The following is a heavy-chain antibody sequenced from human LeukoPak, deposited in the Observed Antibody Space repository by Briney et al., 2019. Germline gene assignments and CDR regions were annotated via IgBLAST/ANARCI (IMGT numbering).Heavy chain of an antibody. J-gene: IGHJ3*02. CDR3: ARGDSSGRPPSDAFDI. V-gene: IGHV1-69*06. D-gene: IGHD3-22*01. CDR1: GGTFSSYA. CDR2: IIPIFGTA. Sequence: SVKVSCKASGGTFSSYAISWVRQAPGQGLEWMGGIIPIFGTANYAQKFQGRVTITADKSTSTAYMELSSLRSEDTAVYYCARGDSSGRPPSDAFDIWGQGTMVTVSS.